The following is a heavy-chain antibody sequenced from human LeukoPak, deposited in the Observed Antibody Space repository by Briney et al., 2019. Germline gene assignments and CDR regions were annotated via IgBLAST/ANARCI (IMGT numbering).Heavy chain of an antibody. CDR2: IYYSGNT. CDR1: GVSISSSNSY. D-gene: IGHD3-22*01. V-gene: IGHV4-39*07. CDR3: ASLPTVYSRGYLAL. J-gene: IGHJ4*02. Sequence: RPSETLSLTCTVSGVSISSSNSYWGWIRQPPGKGLEWIGSIYYSGNTYYNASLKSQVSISIDTSKNQFSLRLTSVTAADTAVYYCASLPTVYSRGYLALWGQGTLVTVSS.